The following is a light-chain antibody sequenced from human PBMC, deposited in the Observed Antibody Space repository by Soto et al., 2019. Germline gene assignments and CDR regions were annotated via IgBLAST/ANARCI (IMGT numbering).Light chain of an antibody. CDR1: SSNIGAGYD. CDR2: GNS. V-gene: IGLV1-40*01. J-gene: IGLJ1*01. CDR3: QSYDSSLSEV. Sequence: QSVLTQPPSVSGAPGQRVTISCTGSSSNIGAGYDVHWYQQLPGTAPKLLIYGNSSRPSGVPDRFSGSKSGTSASLAITGLQAEDEADYYCQSYDSSLSEVFGTGTKSPS.